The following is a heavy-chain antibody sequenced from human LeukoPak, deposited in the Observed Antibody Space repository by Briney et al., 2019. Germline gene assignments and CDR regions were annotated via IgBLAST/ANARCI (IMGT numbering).Heavy chain of an antibody. CDR2: ISHDGSNR. V-gene: IGHV3-30-3*01. Sequence: GGSLRLSCAASGFTLSRYAMHWVRQAPGKGLEWVAVISHDGSNRYYADFVKGRLTISRDNSKNTLYLQMNSLRAEDTAIYYCTRDSHPYYYGSGSCGYWGQGTLVTVSS. J-gene: IGHJ4*02. D-gene: IGHD3-10*01. CDR1: GFTLSRYA. CDR3: TRDSHPYYYGSGSCGY.